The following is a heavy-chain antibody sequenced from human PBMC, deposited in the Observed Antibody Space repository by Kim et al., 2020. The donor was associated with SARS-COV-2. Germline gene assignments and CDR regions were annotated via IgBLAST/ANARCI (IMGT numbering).Heavy chain of an antibody. Sequence: GGSLRLSCAASGFTFDTYEIDWVRQAPGKGLEWVSYIGGGGRTIYYADSVKGRFTISRDDAKNSVYLQMKSLRAEDAGLYYCVREEPQNCRGGRCSGVAFASCAQATTTTASS. V-gene: IGHV3-48*03. CDR3: VREEPQNCRGGRCSGVAFAS. CDR1: GFTFDTYE. J-gene: IGHJ3*01. CDR2: IGGGGRTI. D-gene: IGHD2-15*01.